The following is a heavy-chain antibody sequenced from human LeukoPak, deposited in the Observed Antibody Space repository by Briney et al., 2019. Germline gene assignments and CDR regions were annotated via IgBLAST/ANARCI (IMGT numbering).Heavy chain of an antibody. J-gene: IGHJ5*02. Sequence: GGSLRLSCAASGFTFSSYEMKWVRQAPGKGLEWVSYISSSGRTIYYADSVKGRFTISRDNAKNSLYLQMNSLRAEDTAVYYCGRGLWFDPWGQGTLVTVS. CDR3: GRGLWFDP. CDR2: ISSSGRTI. CDR1: GFTFSSYE. V-gene: IGHV3-48*03.